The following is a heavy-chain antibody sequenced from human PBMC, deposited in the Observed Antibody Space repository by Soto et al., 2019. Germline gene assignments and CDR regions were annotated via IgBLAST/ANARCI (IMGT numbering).Heavy chain of an antibody. D-gene: IGHD1-26*01. CDR2: IFHSGST. J-gene: IGHJ4*02. CDR1: GASISSTSSYDW. CDR3: AKMVGATLVDY. Sequence: PSETLSLTCTVSGASISSTSSYDWWSWVRQPPGKGLEWIGEIFHSGSTNYNPSLKSRVSMSVDKSKNQFSLRLRSVTAADTAVYYCAKMVGATLVDYWGQGSLVTVSS. V-gene: IGHV4-4*02.